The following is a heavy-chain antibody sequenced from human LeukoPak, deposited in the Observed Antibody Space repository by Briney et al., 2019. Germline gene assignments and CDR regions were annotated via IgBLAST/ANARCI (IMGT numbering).Heavy chain of an antibody. CDR1: GYTFTSYD. J-gene: IGHJ4*02. V-gene: IGHV1-8*01. CDR3: ARGFNDFWSGSLRTFDY. D-gene: IGHD3-3*01. CDR2: MNPNSGNT. Sequence: PGASVKVSCKASGYTFTSYDINWVRQATGQGLEWMGWMNPNSGNTGYAQKFQGRVTMTRNTSISTAYMELSSLRSEDTAVYYCARGFNDFWSGSLRTFDYRGQGTLVTVSS.